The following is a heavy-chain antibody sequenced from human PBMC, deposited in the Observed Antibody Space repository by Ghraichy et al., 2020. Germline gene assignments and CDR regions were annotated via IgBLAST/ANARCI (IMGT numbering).Heavy chain of an antibody. Sequence: SETLSLTCVVSGGSVTNSRYYWSWIRQTPGKGLEWIGTVFYSGTTYFNPSLRRRVTMSVDTSRNQVSLRLYSMAAADTAVYFCARKAFVWIGESDFYLHGVDVWGQGASVIV. J-gene: IGHJ6*02. CDR3: ARKAFVWIGESDFYLHGVDV. CDR2: VFYSGTT. CDR1: GGSVTNSRYY. D-gene: IGHD3-10*01. V-gene: IGHV4-39*01.